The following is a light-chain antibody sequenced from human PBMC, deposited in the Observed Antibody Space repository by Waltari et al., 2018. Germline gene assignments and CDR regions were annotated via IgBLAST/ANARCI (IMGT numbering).Light chain of an antibody. CDR2: LHSNGSH. CDR3: QTWGSGIRV. Sequence: LVLTQSPSASASLGASVKLTCTPSSAHSDYAIAWHQHHPQKGPRYLMMLHSNGSHTKGDGIPDRFSGSSSGTERYLTISSLQSEDEADYYCQTWGSGIRVFGGGTKLTVL. J-gene: IGLJ3*02. CDR1: SAHSDYA. V-gene: IGLV4-69*01.